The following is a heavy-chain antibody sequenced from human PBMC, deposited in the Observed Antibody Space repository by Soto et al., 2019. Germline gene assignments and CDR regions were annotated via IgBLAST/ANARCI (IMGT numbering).Heavy chain of an antibody. Sequence: SVKVSCKASGYTFTNFGISWVRQAPGQGLEWMGRIIPILGIANYAQKFQGRVTITADKSTSTAYMELSSLRSEDTAVYYCARTSSTVTTTGGEYYYYGMDVWGQGTTVTVSS. J-gene: IGHJ6*02. V-gene: IGHV1-69*04. CDR1: GYTFTNFG. CDR3: ARTSSTVTTTGGEYYYYGMDV. CDR2: IIPILGIA. D-gene: IGHD4-17*01.